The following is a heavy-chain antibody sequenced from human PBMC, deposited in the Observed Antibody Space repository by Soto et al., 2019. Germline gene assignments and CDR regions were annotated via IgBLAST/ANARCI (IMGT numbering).Heavy chain of an antibody. D-gene: IGHD3-10*01. Sequence: GGSLRLSCAASGFTFSSYGMHWVRQAPGKGLEWVAGISYDGSNKYYADCVKGRFTISRDNSKNTMYLQMNSLRAEDTAVYYCAKDRSLVRGPMPYGCQGTLVPVSS. V-gene: IGHV3-30*18. J-gene: IGHJ4*02. CDR3: AKDRSLVRGPMPY. CDR1: GFTFSSYG. CDR2: ISYDGSNK.